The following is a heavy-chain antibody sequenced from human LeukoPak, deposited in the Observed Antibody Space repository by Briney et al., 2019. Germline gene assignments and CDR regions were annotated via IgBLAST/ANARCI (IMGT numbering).Heavy chain of an antibody. V-gene: IGHV3-13*04. CDR3: ARSIYCSGGTCYPGPVDY. CDR2: IDIAGDT. Sequence: AGSLRLSCAASGFTFSSYDMHWVRQPTGKGLEWVSGIDIAGDTYYPGSVKGRFTISRENAKNSLYLQMNSLTAGDTAVYYCARSIYCSGGTCYPGPVDYWGQGTLVTVSS. D-gene: IGHD2-15*01. CDR1: GFTFSSYD. J-gene: IGHJ4*02.